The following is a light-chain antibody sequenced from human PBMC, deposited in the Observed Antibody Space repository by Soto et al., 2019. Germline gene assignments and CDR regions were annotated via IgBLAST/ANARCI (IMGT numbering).Light chain of an antibody. CDR3: QQYSSYWT. CDR2: DAT. CDR1: QSISRW. V-gene: IGKV1-5*01. Sequence: DIQMTQSPSTLSPSLGDRVTIXXRASQSISRWLAWYQQKPGKAPKVLIHDATSLESGVPSRFSGSGSGTEFTLTISSLQPDDFATYYCQQYSSYWTFAQGTKVDIK. J-gene: IGKJ1*01.